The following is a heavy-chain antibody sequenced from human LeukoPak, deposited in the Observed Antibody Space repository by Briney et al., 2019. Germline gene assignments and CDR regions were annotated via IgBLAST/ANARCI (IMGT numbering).Heavy chain of an antibody. J-gene: IGHJ4*02. V-gene: IGHV3-21*01. CDR1: GFAFSSYS. CDR3: AREEGWLQSEDY. Sequence: GGSLRLSCAASGFAFSSYSMNWVRQAPGKGLEWVSSISSSSSYIYYADSVKGRFTISRDNAKNSLYLQMNSLRAEDTAVYYCAREEGWLQSEDYWGQGTLVTVSS. CDR2: ISSSSSYI. D-gene: IGHD5-24*01.